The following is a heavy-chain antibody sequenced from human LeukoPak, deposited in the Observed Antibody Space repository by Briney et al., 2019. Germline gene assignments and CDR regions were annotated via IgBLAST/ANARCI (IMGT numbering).Heavy chain of an antibody. J-gene: IGHJ3*02. CDR3: AKVIAVASSLGAFDI. Sequence: GGSLRLSCAASGFTFSTYGMHWVRQAPGKGLEWVAVIWSDGSNKYYVDSVKGRFTISRDNSKNTLYLQINSLRAEDTAVYYCAKVIAVASSLGAFDIWGQGTMVTVSS. D-gene: IGHD6-19*01. CDR2: IWSDGSNK. CDR1: GFTFSTYG. V-gene: IGHV3-30*02.